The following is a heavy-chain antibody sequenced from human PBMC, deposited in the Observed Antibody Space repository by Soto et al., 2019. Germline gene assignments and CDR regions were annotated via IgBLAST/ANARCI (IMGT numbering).Heavy chain of an antibody. CDR3: AKELVVGLYYYYGMDV. V-gene: IGHV3-23*01. J-gene: IGHJ6*02. D-gene: IGHD3-22*01. CDR2: ISGSGGST. Sequence: GGSLRLSCAASGFTFSSYAMSWVRQAPGKGLEWVSAISGSGGSTYYADSVKGRFTISRDNSKNTLYLQMNSRRAEDTAVYYCAKELVVGLYYYYGMDVWGQGTTVTVSS. CDR1: GFTFSSYA.